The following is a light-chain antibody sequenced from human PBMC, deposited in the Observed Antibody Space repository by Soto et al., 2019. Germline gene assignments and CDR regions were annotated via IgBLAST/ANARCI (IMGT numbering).Light chain of an antibody. V-gene: IGLV2-14*01. J-gene: IGLJ1*01. CDR2: DVS. CDR3: SSYKSSNLSV. CDR1: SSDVGGYNY. Sequence: SVLPHPASVSGSPGQSITLSYPGTSSDVGGYNYVSWYQQHPGKAPKLMIYDVSNRPSGVSNRFSGSKSGNTASLTISGLQAEDEDDYYCSSYKSSNLSVFGTGTKVTVL.